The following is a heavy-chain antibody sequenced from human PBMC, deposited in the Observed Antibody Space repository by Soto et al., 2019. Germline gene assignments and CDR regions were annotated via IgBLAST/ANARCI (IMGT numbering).Heavy chain of an antibody. V-gene: IGHV4-31*03. CDR2: IYYSGST. J-gene: IGHJ4*02. CDR1: GGSISSGGYY. D-gene: IGHD4-17*01. Sequence: SETLSLTCTFSGGSISSGGYYWSWIRQHPGKGLEWIGYIYYSGSTYYNPSLKSRVTISVDTSKNQFSLKLSSVTAADTAVYYCGSQGTLHVDYDYWGQEPRVTVS. CDR3: GSQGTLHVDYDY.